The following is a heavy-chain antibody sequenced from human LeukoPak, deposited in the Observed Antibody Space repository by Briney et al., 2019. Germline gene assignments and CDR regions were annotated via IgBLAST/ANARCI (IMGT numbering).Heavy chain of an antibody. D-gene: IGHD3-3*01. V-gene: IGHV4-61*02. CDR2: IYTSGST. CDR1: GGSISSGSYY. J-gene: IGHJ6*03. Sequence: SQTLSLTCTVSGGSISSGSYYWSWIRQPAGKGLEWIGRIYTSGSTNYNPSLKSRVTISVDTSKNQFSLKLSSVTAADTAVYYCARGPLEWSGYYSSYYYYYMDVWGKGPRSPSP. CDR3: ARGPLEWSGYYSSYYYYYMDV.